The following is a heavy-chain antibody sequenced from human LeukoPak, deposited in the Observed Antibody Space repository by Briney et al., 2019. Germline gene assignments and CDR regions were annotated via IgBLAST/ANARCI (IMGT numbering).Heavy chain of an antibody. CDR3: AKVMVRGVIITSFDD. CDR2: ISGSGGST. D-gene: IGHD3-10*01. CDR1: GFTFSNYA. V-gene: IGHV3-23*01. Sequence: QSGGSLRLSCAASGFTFSNYAMSWVRQAPGKRLEWVSSISGSGGSTYYADSVKGRFTISRDNSKSTLYLQMNSLRAEDAAVYYCAKVMVRGVIITSFDDWGQGTLVTVSS. J-gene: IGHJ4*02.